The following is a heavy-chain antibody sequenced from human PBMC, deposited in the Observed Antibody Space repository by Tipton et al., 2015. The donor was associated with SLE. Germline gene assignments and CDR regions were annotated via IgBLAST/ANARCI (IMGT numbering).Heavy chain of an antibody. CDR3: ARLHGYSYGLNWFDP. CDR2: IHYSGTT. V-gene: IGHV4-59*11. Sequence: TLSLTCTVSGDSITNHYWNWIRQPPGKGLEWIGYIHYSGTTHDNPSLKSRVTMSVDTSKNQFSLRPTSVIAADTAVYYCARLHGYSYGLNWFDPWGQGTLISVSS. D-gene: IGHD5-18*01. CDR1: GDSITNHY. J-gene: IGHJ5*02.